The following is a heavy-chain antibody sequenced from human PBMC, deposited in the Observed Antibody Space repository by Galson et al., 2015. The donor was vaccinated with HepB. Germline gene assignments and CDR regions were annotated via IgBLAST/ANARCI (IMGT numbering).Heavy chain of an antibody. CDR1: GFTFSSYA. D-gene: IGHD1-26*01. CDR3: ARDLTGIVGAITGVDY. V-gene: IGHV3-30-3*01. Sequence: SLRLSCAASGFTFSSYAMYWVRQAPGKGLEWVAVISYDGNNKYYADSVKGRFTISRDNSKNTLYLQMNSLRAGDTAVHYCARDLTGIVGAITGVDYWGQGTLVSVSS. J-gene: IGHJ4*02. CDR2: ISYDGNNK.